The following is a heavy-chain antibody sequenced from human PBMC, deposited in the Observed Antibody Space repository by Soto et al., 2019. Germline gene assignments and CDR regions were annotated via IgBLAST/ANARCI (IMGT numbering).Heavy chain of an antibody. D-gene: IGHD6-19*01. J-gene: IGHJ4*02. CDR1: GFTFSSYA. Sequence: GGSLRLSCAASGFTFSSYAMHWVRQAPGKGLEWVAVISYDGSNKYYADSVKGRFTISRDNSKNALYLQMNSLRAEDTAVYYCARANGWLVIDYFDYWGQGTLVTVSS. CDR3: ARANGWLVIDYFDY. CDR2: ISYDGSNK. V-gene: IGHV3-30-3*01.